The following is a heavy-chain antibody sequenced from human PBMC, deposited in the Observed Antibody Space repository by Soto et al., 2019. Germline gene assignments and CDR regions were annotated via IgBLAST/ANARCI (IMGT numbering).Heavy chain of an antibody. CDR3: ARVSTGTTYSWFDP. J-gene: IGHJ5*02. V-gene: IGHV4-59*01. CDR2: IYYSGST. Sequence: SETLSLTCTDSGGSISRYYWSWIRQPPGKGLEWIGYIYYSGSTNYNPSLKSRVTISVDTSKNQFSLKLSSVTAADTAVYYCARVSTGTTYSWFDPWGQGTLVTVSS. CDR1: GGSISRYY. D-gene: IGHD1-7*01.